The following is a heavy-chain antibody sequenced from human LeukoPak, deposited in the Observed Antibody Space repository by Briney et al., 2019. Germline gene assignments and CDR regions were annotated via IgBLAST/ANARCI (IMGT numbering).Heavy chain of an antibody. V-gene: IGHV3-9*01. CDR2: ISWNSASV. D-gene: IGHD6-13*01. J-gene: IGHJ4*02. CDR3: AKDYGYSSSWYDY. CDR1: GFTIDDYG. Sequence: PGRSLRLSCEASGFTIDDYGMHWVRQAPGKGLEWVSTISWNSASVGYVDSVKGRFTISRDNAKKTLYLQMNSLRPEDTALYYCAKDYGYSSSWYDYWGQGTLVTVSS.